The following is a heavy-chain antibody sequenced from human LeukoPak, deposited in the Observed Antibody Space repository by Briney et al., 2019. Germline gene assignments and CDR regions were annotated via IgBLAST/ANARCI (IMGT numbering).Heavy chain of an antibody. CDR3: ARVYNSGWPLDY. D-gene: IGHD6-19*01. CDR2: INPSGGST. J-gene: IGHJ4*02. CDR1: GYTFTSYY. Sequence: GASVKVSCKSSGYTFTSYYMHWVRQAPGQGLEGMGVINPSGGSTSYAQKFQGRVTMTSDTSTSTVYLELSSLRFEDTAVYYCARVYNSGWPLDYWGQGTLVTVSS. V-gene: IGHV1-46*01.